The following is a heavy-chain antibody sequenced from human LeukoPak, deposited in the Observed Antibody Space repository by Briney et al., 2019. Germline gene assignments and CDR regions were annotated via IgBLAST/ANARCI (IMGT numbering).Heavy chain of an antibody. CDR2: IYYSGST. CDR3: ARDKGGSYYDAFDI. J-gene: IGHJ3*02. Sequence: SETLSLTCTVSGGSISSYYWSWIRQPPGKGLEWIGDIYYSGSTNYNPSLTRRVTISVDTSKNQFPLKLSSVTAADTAVYYCARDKGGSYYDAFDIWGQGTMVTVSS. V-gene: IGHV4-59*01. CDR1: GGSISSYY. D-gene: IGHD1-26*01.